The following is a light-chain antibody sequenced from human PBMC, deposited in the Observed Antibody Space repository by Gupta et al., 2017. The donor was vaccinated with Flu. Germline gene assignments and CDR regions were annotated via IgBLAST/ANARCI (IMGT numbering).Light chain of an antibody. CDR3: QQRSNWPPLT. CDR1: QSVSSY. Sequence: EIVLTQSPATLSLSPGERATLSYRASQSVSSYLAWYQQKPGQAPKLLIYDASNRDTGIPARFSGSGCGTDVPITSSSREQEDFAGYYYQQRSNWPPLTFGGGTKVEIK. V-gene: IGKV3-11*01. J-gene: IGKJ4*01. CDR2: DAS.